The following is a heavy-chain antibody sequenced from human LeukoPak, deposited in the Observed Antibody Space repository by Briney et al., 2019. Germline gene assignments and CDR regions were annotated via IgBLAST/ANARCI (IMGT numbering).Heavy chain of an antibody. CDR2: IWYDASNK. D-gene: IGHD3-9*01. J-gene: IGHJ4*02. CDR1: GISFSSYG. Sequence: GGSLRLSCAASGISFSSYGMDWVRQAPGKGLEWVTFIWYDASNKYYAESVKGRFTISRDNSRNTLFLQMNSLRAEDTAIYYCATDISTHYFGSWGQGTLVTVSS. CDR3: ATDISTHYFGS. V-gene: IGHV3-30*02.